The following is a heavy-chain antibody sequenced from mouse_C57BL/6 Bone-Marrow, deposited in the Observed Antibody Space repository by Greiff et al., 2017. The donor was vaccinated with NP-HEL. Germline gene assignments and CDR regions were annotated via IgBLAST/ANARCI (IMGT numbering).Heavy chain of an antibody. CDR1: GYTFPSYW. V-gene: IGHV1-59*01. J-gene: IGHJ2*01. CDR2: IDPSDSYT. Sequence: VQLQQPGAELVRPGTSVKLSCKASGYTFPSYWMHWVKQRPGQGLEWIGVIDPSDSYTNYNQKFKGKATLTVDTSSSTAYMQLSSLTSEDSAVYYCARDWDGFDYWGQGTTLTVSS. CDR3: ARDWDGFDY. D-gene: IGHD4-1*01.